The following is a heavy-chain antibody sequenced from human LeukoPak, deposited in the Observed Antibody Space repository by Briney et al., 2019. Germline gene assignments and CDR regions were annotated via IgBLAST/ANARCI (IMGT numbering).Heavy chain of an antibody. CDR1: GFTLRSYD. D-gene: IGHD6-13*01. CDR2: IGISGDT. CDR3: ARGGIQVSGIDEIDY. Sequence: GGSLRLSCAASGFTLRSYDMHWVRQVTGKGLEGVSAIGISGDTHYPGSVKGRFTISRENAKNSLYLQMNSLTAGDTAVYYCARGGIQVSGIDEIDYWGQGTLVTVSS. V-gene: IGHV3-13*01. J-gene: IGHJ4*02.